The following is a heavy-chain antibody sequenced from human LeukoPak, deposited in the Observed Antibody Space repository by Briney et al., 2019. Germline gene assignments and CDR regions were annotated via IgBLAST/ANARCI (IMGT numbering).Heavy chain of an antibody. J-gene: IGHJ4*02. CDR1: GYTFTSYA. CDR3: ARDGLTQLALDY. V-gene: IGHV1-3*01. Sequence: ASVKVSCKASGYTFTSYAMHWVRQAPGQRLEWMGWINAGNGNTKYSQKFQGRVTITRDTSASTAYMELSSLRSEDTAVYYCARDGLTQLALDYWGQGTLVTVSS. CDR2: INAGNGNT. D-gene: IGHD6-6*01.